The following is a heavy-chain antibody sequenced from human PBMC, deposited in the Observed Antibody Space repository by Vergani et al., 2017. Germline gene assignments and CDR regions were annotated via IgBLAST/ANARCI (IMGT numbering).Heavy chain of an antibody. CDR3: AKEDLYHGSGPYVDAFDV. V-gene: IGHV3-30*02. J-gene: IGHJ3*01. D-gene: IGHD2-15*01. CDR2: IRYGGSEK. Sequence: QVQLVESGGGVVQPGGSRRLPCAASGFIFNDYGLHWVRQSPVKGLEWVAFIRYGGSEKFYVESVKGRFTISRDDSKNTLYLQMNSLRPDDTAIYYCAKEDLYHGSGPYVDAFDVWGRGTMVIVSS. CDR1: GFIFNDYG.